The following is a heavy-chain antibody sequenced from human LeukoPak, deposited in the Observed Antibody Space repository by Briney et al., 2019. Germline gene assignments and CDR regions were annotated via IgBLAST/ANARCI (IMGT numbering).Heavy chain of an antibody. Sequence: YGMXWVRXXPGKGLEGVSSISRRSTYIYYADSVKGRVTRSRDNAKTSLYLQMNSLRGEDTAVYYCARDVVVATANDWFDPWGQGILVTVSS. V-gene: IGHV3-21*01. J-gene: IGHJ5*02. CDR3: ARDVVVATANDWFDP. D-gene: IGHD2-21*02. CDR1: YG. CDR2: ISRRSTYI.